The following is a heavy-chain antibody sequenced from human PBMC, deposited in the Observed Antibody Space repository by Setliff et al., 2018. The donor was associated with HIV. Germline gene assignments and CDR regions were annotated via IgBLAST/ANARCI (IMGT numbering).Heavy chain of an antibody. CDR2: ISSGSRTI. J-gene: IGHJ4*02. V-gene: IGHV3-48*01. D-gene: IGHD6-13*01. CDR1: GITFNSYN. Sequence: HPGGSLRLSCAASGITFNSYNMNWVRQAPGKGPEWVSYISSGSRTIYYADSVKGRFTISRDNAKSSLYLHMNSLRAEDTAVYYCAKDHATSSWFTALLDYWGQGTLVTVSS. CDR3: AKDHATSSWFTALLDY.